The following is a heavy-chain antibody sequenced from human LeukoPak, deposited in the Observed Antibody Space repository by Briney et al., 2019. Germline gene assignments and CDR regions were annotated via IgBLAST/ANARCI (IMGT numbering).Heavy chain of an antibody. CDR2: ISAYNGNT. D-gene: IGHD7-27*01. CDR3: AAVDQLGQGGAFDI. J-gene: IGHJ3*02. Sequence: ASVKVSCKASGYTFSSYGISWVRQAPGQGLEWMGWISAYNGNTNYAQKFQERVTITRDMSTSTAYMELSSLRSEDTAVYYCAAVDQLGQGGAFDIWGQGTMVTVSS. CDR1: GYTFSSYG. V-gene: IGHV1-18*01.